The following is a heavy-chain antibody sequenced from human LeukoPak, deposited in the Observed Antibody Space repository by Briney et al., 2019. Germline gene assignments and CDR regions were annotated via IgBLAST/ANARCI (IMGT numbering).Heavy chain of an antibody. J-gene: IGHJ3*01. D-gene: IGHD3-9*01. CDR3: TRDWYHAFDF. Sequence: GGSLRLSCAASGFTFNNAWMNWVRQAPGKGLEWGGRIKKRSDGGTTDYAAPVKDRFIISRDDSQDTLYLQTNTLKTEDTAVYYCTRDWYHAFDFWGQGTVVTVSS. V-gene: IGHV3-15*07. CDR1: GFTFNNAW. CDR2: IKKRSDGGTT.